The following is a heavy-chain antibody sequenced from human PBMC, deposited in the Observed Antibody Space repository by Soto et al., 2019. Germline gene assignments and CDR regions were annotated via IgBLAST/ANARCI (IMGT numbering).Heavy chain of an antibody. CDR3: ARVHRGPAAADY. J-gene: IGHJ4*02. Sequence: ESGGGLVKPGGSLRLSCAASGFTFSSYSMNWVRQAPGKGLEWVSSISSSSSSIYYADSVKGRFIISRDNAKNSLYLQMNSLRVEDMAVYCCARVHRGPAAADYWGQGTLVTVSS. D-gene: IGHD6-13*01. CDR1: GFTFSSYS. V-gene: IGHV3-21*01. CDR2: ISSSSSSI.